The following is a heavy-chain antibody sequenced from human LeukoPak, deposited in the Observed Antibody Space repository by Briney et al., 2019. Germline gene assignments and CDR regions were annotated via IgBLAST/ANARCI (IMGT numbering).Heavy chain of an antibody. V-gene: IGHV3-23*01. D-gene: IGHD3-10*01. Sequence: GGSLRLSCAASGFTFNNYAMSWVRQAPGKGLEWVSVISGSDTSTYYADSVKGRFTISRDNSKNTLYLQMNSLRAEDTAVYYCAKEGELAHLWFGELLTPYYFDYWGQGTLVTVSS. CDR2: ISGSDTST. CDR1: GFTFNNYA. CDR3: AKEGELAHLWFGELLTPYYFDY. J-gene: IGHJ4*02.